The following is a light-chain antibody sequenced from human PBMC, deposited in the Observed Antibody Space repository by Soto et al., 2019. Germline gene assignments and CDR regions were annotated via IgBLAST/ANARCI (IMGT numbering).Light chain of an antibody. CDR3: CSYGGSYTRL. Sequence: QSALTQPRSVSGSPGQSVTISCTGTSSDVGGYNFVSWYQQHPGKAPKLMICDVYKRPSGVPDRFSGSKSGNTASLTISGLQAEDEADYYCCSYGGSYTRLFGGGTKLTVL. V-gene: IGLV2-11*01. CDR1: SSDVGGYNF. J-gene: IGLJ3*02. CDR2: DVY.